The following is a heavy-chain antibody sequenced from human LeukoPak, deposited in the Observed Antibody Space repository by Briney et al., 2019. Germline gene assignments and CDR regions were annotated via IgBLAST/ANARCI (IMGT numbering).Heavy chain of an antibody. CDR3: ARDLSSTSNWEFDY. J-gene: IGHJ4*02. Sequence: APVKVSCKASGYTFTGYYIHWVRQAPGQGLEWMGRINPNSGGTNDAQEFQGRVTMTSDTAISTAYMELSSLTSDDTAVYYCARDLSSTSNWEFDYWGQGTLVTVSS. V-gene: IGHV1-2*06. D-gene: IGHD1-26*01. CDR1: GYTFTGYY. CDR2: INPNSGGT.